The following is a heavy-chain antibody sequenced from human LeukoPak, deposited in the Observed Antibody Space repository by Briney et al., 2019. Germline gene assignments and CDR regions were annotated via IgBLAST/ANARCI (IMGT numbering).Heavy chain of an antibody. V-gene: IGHV3-23*01. Sequence: PGGSLRLSCAASGFTFSNYWMTWVRQAPGKGLEWVSTIRGSGGTTYYAVSVKGRFTISRDNSKNTLYLQMNSLRAEDTAVYYCAKDSAPYYYYMDVWGKGTTVTISS. J-gene: IGHJ6*03. CDR3: AKDSAPYYYYMDV. CDR2: IRGSGGTT. CDR1: GFTFSNYW.